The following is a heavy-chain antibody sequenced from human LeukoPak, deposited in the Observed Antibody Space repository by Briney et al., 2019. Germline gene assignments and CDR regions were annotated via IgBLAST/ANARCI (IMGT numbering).Heavy chain of an antibody. J-gene: IGHJ6*03. CDR1: GYTLRELP. CDR2: FDPEDSEE. CDR3: ATGHCNTSSCYYYYMDV. V-gene: IGHV1-24*01. Sequence: ASVKVSCTVSGYTLRELPMHWVRQAPAKGLQWMGVFDPEDSEEIIAQKFQGRLTMTEDTSTDTAYMELSSLTSEDTAMYYCATGHCNTSSCYYYYMDVWGKGTTVTVSS. D-gene: IGHD2/OR15-2a*01.